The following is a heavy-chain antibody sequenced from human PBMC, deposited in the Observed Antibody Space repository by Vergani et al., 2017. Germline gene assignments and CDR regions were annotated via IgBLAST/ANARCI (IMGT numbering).Heavy chain of an antibody. Sequence: EVQLVQSGAEVKTPGESLKISCKGSGYSFTSYWIGWVRQMPGKGLEWMGIIYPGDSDTRYSPSFQGQVTISADKSISTAYLQWSSLKASDTAMYYCARHEQPRKYNYDCGSGYYRNYNYYGMDVWGQGTTVTVSS. CDR1: GYSFTSYW. D-gene: IGHD3-3*01. V-gene: IGHV5-51*01. CDR3: ARHEQPRKYNYDCGSGYYRNYNYYGMDV. J-gene: IGHJ6*02. CDR2: IYPGDSDT.